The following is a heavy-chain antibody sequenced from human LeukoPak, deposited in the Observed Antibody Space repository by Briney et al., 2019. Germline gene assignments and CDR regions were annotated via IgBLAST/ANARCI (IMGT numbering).Heavy chain of an antibody. V-gene: IGHV4-34*01. Sequence: SETLSLTCAVYGGSFSGYYWSWIRQPPGKGLEWIGEINHSGSTNYNPSLKSRVTISVDTSKNQFSLKLSSVTAADTAVYYCARAADFWSGYYVEGTSYGMDVWGQGTTVTVSS. D-gene: IGHD3-3*01. J-gene: IGHJ6*02. CDR3: ARAADFWSGYYVEGTSYGMDV. CDR1: GGSFSGYY. CDR2: INHSGST.